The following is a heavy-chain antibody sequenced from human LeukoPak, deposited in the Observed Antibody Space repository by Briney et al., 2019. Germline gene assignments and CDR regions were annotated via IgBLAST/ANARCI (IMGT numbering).Heavy chain of an antibody. J-gene: IGHJ4*02. CDR2: IYHSGST. D-gene: IGHD3-9*01. Sequence: SETLSLTCAVYGGSFSGYYWSWIRQPPGKGLEWIGSIYHSGSTYYNPSLKSRVTISVDTSKNQFSLKLSSVTAADTAVYYCARAGGYYDILTGYSVDYWGQGTLVTVSS. CDR1: GGSFSGYY. V-gene: IGHV4-34*01. CDR3: ARAGGYYDILTGYSVDY.